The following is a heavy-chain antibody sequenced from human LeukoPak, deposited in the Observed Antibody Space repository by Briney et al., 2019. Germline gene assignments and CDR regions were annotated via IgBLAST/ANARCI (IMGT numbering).Heavy chain of an antibody. CDR1: GFTFTSSA. D-gene: IGHD3-3*01. CDR2: IVVGSGNT. Sequence: SVKVSCKASGFTFTSSAMQWVRQARGQRLEWIGWIVVGSGNTNYAQKFQERVTITRDMSTSTAYMELSSLRSEDTALYYCAKALGPSWYYDFWSGIGNDAFDIWGQGTMVTVSS. J-gene: IGHJ3*02. CDR3: AKALGPSWYYDFWSGIGNDAFDI. V-gene: IGHV1-58*02.